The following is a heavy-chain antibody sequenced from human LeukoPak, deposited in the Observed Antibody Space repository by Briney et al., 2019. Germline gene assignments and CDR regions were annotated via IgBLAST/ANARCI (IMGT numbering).Heavy chain of an antibody. J-gene: IGHJ4*02. D-gene: IGHD2-2*01. CDR1: GFSFSSYS. CDR3: ARDLPAAVD. Sequence: GGSLRLSCAASGFSFSSYSMSWVRQAPGKGLEWVSFISRSSSDIYHADSVKGRFTIPRDNAKNSLYLQMNSLRAEDTAVYYCARDLPAAVDWGQGTLVTVSS. CDR2: ISRSSSDI. V-gene: IGHV3-21*01.